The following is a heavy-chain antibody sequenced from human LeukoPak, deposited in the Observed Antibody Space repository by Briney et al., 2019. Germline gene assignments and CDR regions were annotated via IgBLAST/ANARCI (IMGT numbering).Heavy chain of an antibody. CDR1: GGSISSSSYY. CDR3: ARTPNHYSSGWYGDY. CDR2: IYYSGST. J-gene: IGHJ4*02. D-gene: IGHD6-19*01. Sequence: PSETLSLTCTVSGGSISSSSYYWGWIRQPPGKGLEWIGSIYYSGSTYYNPSLKSRVTISVDTSKNQFSLKLSSVTAADTAVYYCARTPNHYSSGWYGDYWGQGTLVTVSS. V-gene: IGHV4-39*07.